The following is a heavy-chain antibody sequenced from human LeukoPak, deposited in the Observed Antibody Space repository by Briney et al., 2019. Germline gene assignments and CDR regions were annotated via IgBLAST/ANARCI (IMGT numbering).Heavy chain of an antibody. CDR2: MNPNSGNT. V-gene: IGHV1-8*03. CDR1: GYTFTSYD. J-gene: IGHJ5*02. CDR3: ARGIRDPLVREDLWLVP. Sequence: ASVKVSCKASGYTFTSYDINWVRQATGQGLEWMGWMNPNSGNTGYAQKFQGRVTITRNTSISTAYMELSSLRSEDTAVYYCARGIRDPLVREDLWLVPWGQGTLVTVSS. D-gene: IGHD6-19*01.